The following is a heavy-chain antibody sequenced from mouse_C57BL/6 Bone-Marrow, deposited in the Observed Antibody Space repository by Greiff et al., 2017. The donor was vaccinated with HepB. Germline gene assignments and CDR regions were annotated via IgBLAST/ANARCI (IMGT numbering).Heavy chain of an antibody. CDR1: GYAFTNYL. V-gene: IGHV1-54*01. Sequence: VQLQESGAELVRPGTSVKVSCKASGYAFTNYLIEWVKQRPGQGLEWIGVINPGSGGTNYNEKFKGKATLTADKSSSTAYMQLSSLTSEDSAVYFCARSNDYPWYFDVWGTGTTVTVSS. CDR2: INPGSGGT. J-gene: IGHJ1*03. D-gene: IGHD2-4*01. CDR3: ARSNDYPWYFDV.